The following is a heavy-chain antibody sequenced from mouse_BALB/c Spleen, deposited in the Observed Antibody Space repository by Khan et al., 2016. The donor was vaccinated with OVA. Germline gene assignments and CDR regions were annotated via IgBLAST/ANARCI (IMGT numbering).Heavy chain of an antibody. J-gene: IGHJ3*01. CDR1: GYTFTDYN. Sequence: QVQLKESGAELARPGASVKLSCKASGYTFTDYNINWMRQRTGQGLEWIGEIYPGSDNTYYNEKFKGKATLTADKSSSTAYMQLSSLTSEDSAVYFCAREWAAWFPYWGHGTLVTVSA. V-gene: IGHV1-77*01. CDR3: AREWAAWFPY. CDR2: IYPGSDNT.